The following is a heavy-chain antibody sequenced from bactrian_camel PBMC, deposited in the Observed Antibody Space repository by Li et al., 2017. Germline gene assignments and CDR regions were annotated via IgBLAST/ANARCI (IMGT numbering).Heavy chain of an antibody. V-gene: IGHV3S40*01. Sequence: VQLVESGGGLVQPGGSLRLSCEYSGFTFTTFDTSWVRQTPGKGLEWVSGITSGGESTYYADSVKGRFTISQDSARNMVYLEMTMLKPEDTAMYYCNTDPTYQCGVRWGQGTQVTVS. CDR3: NTDPTYQCGVR. D-gene: IGHD5*01. CDR2: ITSGGEST. J-gene: IGHJ4*01. CDR1: GFTFTTFD.